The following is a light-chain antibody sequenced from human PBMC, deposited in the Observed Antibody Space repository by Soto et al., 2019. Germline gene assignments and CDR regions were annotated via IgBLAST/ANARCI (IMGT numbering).Light chain of an antibody. V-gene: IGKV3D-15*01. Sequence: EIVMTQSPATLSVSPGERATLSCRASQSVSSNLAWYQQKPGQAPRLLIYGASTRAAGIPARSRGSGSGTEFTLTISSLQSDDVAVYYCQQYNNWPPYTFGQGTKLEIK. CDR2: GAS. J-gene: IGKJ2*01. CDR1: QSVSSN. CDR3: QQYNNWPPYT.